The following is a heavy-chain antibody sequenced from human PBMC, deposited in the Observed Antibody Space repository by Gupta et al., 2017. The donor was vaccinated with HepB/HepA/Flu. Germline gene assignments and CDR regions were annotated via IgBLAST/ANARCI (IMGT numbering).Heavy chain of an antibody. Sequence: QLQLQESGPGLVKPSETLSLTCTVSGGSISSSSYYWGWIRQPPGKGLEWIGSIYYSGSTYYNPSLKSRVTISVDTSKNQFSLKLSSVTAADTAVYYCARHQGQGSSSWYHGWNYYFDYWGQGTLVTVSS. V-gene: IGHV4-39*01. J-gene: IGHJ4*02. CDR1: GGSISSSSYY. D-gene: IGHD6-13*01. CDR3: ARHQGQGSSSWYHGWNYYFDY. CDR2: IYYSGST.